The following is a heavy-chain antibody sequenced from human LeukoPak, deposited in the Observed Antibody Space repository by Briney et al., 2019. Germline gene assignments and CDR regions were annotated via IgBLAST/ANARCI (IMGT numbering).Heavy chain of an antibody. CDR1: GYTFTSYA. CDR3: ASSGGNRYSSSPGGYFDL. D-gene: IGHD6-6*01. V-gene: IGHV1-3*01. CDR2: INAGNGNT. J-gene: IGHJ2*01. Sequence: ASVKVSCKASGYTFTSYAMHWVRQAPGQRLEWMGWINAGNGNTKYSQNFQGRVTITRDTSANTAYMELSSLRSEDTAVYYCASSGGNRYSSSPGGYFDLWGRGTLVTVSS.